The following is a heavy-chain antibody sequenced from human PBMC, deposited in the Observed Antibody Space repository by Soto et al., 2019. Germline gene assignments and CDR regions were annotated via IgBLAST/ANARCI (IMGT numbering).Heavy chain of an antibody. CDR1: GFTFSSYG. D-gene: IGHD1-26*01. Sequence: QVQLVESGGGVVQPGRPLRLSCAASGFTFSSYGMHWVRQAPGKGLEWLAVISYDGSKKFFADSVKGRFTISRDNSKNMMYLDMNSLRAEDTAVYYCAKIGAYSGSYLVNWGQGTLVTVSS. CDR3: AKIGAYSGSYLVN. CDR2: ISYDGSKK. J-gene: IGHJ4*02. V-gene: IGHV3-30*18.